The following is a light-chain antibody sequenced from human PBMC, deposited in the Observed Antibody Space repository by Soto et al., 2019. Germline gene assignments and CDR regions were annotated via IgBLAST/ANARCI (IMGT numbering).Light chain of an antibody. Sequence: EVVLTQSPGTLSLSPGERATLSCRASQSISSSSLAWYQQKPRQAPSLLICGAFTRATGIPDSFSGSASGKDFPLSISRLEPEDFAVYFCHYGTSPPWTFGLGTKVDIK. CDR2: GAF. CDR1: QSISSSS. V-gene: IGKV3-20*01. J-gene: IGKJ1*01. CDR3: HYGTSPPWT.